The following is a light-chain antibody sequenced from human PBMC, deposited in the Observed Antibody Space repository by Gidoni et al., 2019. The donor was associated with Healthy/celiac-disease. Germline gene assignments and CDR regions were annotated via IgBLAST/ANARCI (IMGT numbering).Light chain of an antibody. CDR1: QSVLYSSNNKNY. Sequence: IVMTQSPDSLAVSLGERATINCKSSQSVLYSSNNKNYLAWYQQKPGPPPKLLIYWASTREAGVPDRFSGGGSGTDFTLTSSSLQAEDVAVYYCQQYYSTPTFGQGTKVEIK. J-gene: IGKJ1*01. CDR2: WAS. V-gene: IGKV4-1*01. CDR3: QQYYSTPT.